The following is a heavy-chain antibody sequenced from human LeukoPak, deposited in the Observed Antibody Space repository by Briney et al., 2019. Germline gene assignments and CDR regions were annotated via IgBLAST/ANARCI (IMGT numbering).Heavy chain of an antibody. CDR3: ARHGHWWELRYFDY. CDR1: GFTFSSYS. CDR2: IKQDGSEK. Sequence: GGSLRLSCAASGFTFSSYSMNWVRQAPGKGLEWVANIKQDGSEKYYVDSVKGRFTISRDNAKNSLYLQMNSLRAEDTAVYYCARHGHWWELRYFDYWGQGTLVTVSS. D-gene: IGHD1-26*01. V-gene: IGHV3-7*01. J-gene: IGHJ4*02.